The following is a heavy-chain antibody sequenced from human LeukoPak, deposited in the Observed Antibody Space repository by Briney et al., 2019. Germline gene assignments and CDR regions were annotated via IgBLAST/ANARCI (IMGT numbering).Heavy chain of an antibody. D-gene: IGHD2-8*01. Sequence: SGPTVVEPTETLTLTCTCSGFSVSSSGVAVGWIRQPPGKALEWLGHIYWNDDDRYSTSLRSRLTVTRDTSENQVVLTMTNMDPVDTATYYCAHLTTNAYYYDYWGQGTLVTVSS. CDR2: IYWNDDD. J-gene: IGHJ4*02. CDR1: GFSVSSSGVA. V-gene: IGHV2-5*01. CDR3: AHLTTNAYYYDY.